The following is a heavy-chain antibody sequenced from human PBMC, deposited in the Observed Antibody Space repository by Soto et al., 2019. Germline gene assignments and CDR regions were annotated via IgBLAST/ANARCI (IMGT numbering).Heavy chain of an antibody. D-gene: IGHD6-19*01. CDR3: ARSGSGSGWL. J-gene: IGHJ4*02. V-gene: IGHV4-61*01. CDR2: IYYSGST. Sequence: PSETLPLTCAVSGGSLSSGRFYWSWIRQPPGKGLEWIGYIYYSGSTKYNPSLRSRVPISVDTSKNQFSLKLTSVTAADTAVYYCARSGSGSGWLGGQGTLVAVSS. CDR1: GGSLSSGRFY.